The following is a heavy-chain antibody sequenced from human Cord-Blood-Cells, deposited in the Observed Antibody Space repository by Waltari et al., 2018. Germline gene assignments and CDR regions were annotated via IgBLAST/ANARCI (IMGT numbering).Heavy chain of an antibody. CDR3: ARGRDWLL. CDR1: GGSFSGYY. V-gene: IGHV4-34*01. Sequence: QVQLQQWGAGLLKPSETLSLTCAVYGGSFSGYYWSWIRQPPGKGLEWIGEINHSGSTNYHPSLKSRVTISVDTSKNQFSLKLSSVTAADTAVYYCARGRDWLLWGRGTLVTVSS. D-gene: IGHD5-12*01. J-gene: IGHJ2*01. CDR2: INHSGST.